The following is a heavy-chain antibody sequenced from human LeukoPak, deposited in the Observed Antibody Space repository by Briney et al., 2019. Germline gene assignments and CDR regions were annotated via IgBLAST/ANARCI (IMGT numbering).Heavy chain of an antibody. CDR2: VSADNGET. V-gene: IGHV1-18*01. Sequence: ASVKVSCKASGYSFNAYGISWVRQAPGQGLEWMGWVSADNGETNYAQKFQGRVTMTTDTSTSTAYMELRSLRSDDTAVYYCARDYQLLLLWDCFDPWGQETLVSVSS. CDR1: GYSFNAYG. D-gene: IGHD2-2*01. J-gene: IGHJ5*02. CDR3: ARDYQLLLLWDCFDP.